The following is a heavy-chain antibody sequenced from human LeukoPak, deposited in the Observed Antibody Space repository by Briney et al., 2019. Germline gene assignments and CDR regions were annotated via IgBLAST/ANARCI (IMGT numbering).Heavy chain of an antibody. D-gene: IGHD3-10*01. Sequence: ASVKVSCKASGYTFTSYDINWVRQATGQGLEWMGWMNPNSGNTGYAQKFQGRVTMTRNTSISTAYMELSSLRSEDTAVYCCAREGGSGSYYNLYYYYYGMDVWGQGTTVTVSS. CDR2: MNPNSGNT. J-gene: IGHJ6*02. CDR1: GYTFTSYD. V-gene: IGHV1-8*01. CDR3: AREGGSGSYYNLYYYYYGMDV.